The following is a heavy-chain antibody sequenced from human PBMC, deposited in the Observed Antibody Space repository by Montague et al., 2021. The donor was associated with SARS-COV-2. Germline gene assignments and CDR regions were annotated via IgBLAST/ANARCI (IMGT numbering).Heavy chain of an antibody. CDR2: MYYSGST. CDR1: VAWNSGASQK. CDR3: ATLPSSITIFGVVQWYYFDD. V-gene: IGHV4-39*01. Sequence: SETLSLTCTVLVAWNSGASQKCTRMNHSHHGGPDSICFMYYSGSTYYNPTLKSRVTISVATSKNQFSLKLSSVTAADTAVYYCATLPSSITIFGVVQWYYFDDWGQGTLVTVAS. J-gene: IGHJ4*02. D-gene: IGHD3-3*01.